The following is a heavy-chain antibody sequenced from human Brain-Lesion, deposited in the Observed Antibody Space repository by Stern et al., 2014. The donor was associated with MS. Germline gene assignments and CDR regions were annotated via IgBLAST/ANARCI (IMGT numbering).Heavy chain of an antibody. CDR2: IYSRGNS. V-gene: IGHV4-30-4*01. CDR1: GGSTSRRSYY. J-gene: IGHJ6*02. Sequence: VQLVESGPGLVKPSQTLSLTCTVSGGSTSRRSYYWSWIRQPPGRGLEWIGSIYSRGNSFYNPSLKSRLTISLDTSKNQFSLRLNSVTATDTAVYYCARGPLEEIDMKTFFYAMDVWGHGTTVTVSS. CDR3: ARGPLEEIDMKTFFYAMDV. D-gene: IGHD1-1*01.